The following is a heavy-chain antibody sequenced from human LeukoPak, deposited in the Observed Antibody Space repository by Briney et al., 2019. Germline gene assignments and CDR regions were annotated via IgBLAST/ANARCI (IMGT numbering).Heavy chain of an antibody. J-gene: IGHJ5*02. CDR2: IYYSGSA. CDR3: ARVPKVRGPQGVFDP. D-gene: IGHD3-10*01. CDR1: GGSISSSKYY. Sequence: SETLSLTCTVSGGSISSSKYYWGWIRQPPGKGLEWIGSIYYSGSAYYNPSLKSRVTISVDTSKNQFSLKLSSVTAADTAVYYCARVPKVRGPQGVFDPWGQGALVTVSS. V-gene: IGHV4-39*07.